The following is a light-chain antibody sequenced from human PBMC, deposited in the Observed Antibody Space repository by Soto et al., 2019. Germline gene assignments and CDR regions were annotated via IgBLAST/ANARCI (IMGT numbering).Light chain of an antibody. V-gene: IGKV3-20*01. Sequence: EMVLTQSPGTLSLSPGERATLSCRASQSVSSSYLAWYQQRPGQAPRLLIYGASSRATGIPDRFSGSGSGTDFTVISSRLEPEDFAVYYCQQYGSSPRTFGQGTKVEIK. CDR3: QQYGSSPRT. CDR2: GAS. CDR1: QSVSSSY. J-gene: IGKJ1*01.